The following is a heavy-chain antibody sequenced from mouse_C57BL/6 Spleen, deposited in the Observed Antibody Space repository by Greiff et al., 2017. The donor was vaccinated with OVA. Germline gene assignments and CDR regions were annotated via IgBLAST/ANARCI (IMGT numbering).Heavy chain of an antibody. Sequence: EVKLVESGGGLVKPGGSLKLSCAASGFTFSDYGMHWVRQAPEKGLEWVAYISSGSSTIYYADTVKGRFTISRDNAKNTLFLQMTSLRSEDTAMYYCASITTVPFAYWGQGTLVTVSA. J-gene: IGHJ3*01. V-gene: IGHV5-17*01. CDR3: ASITTVPFAY. CDR2: ISSGSSTI. D-gene: IGHD1-1*01. CDR1: GFTFSDYG.